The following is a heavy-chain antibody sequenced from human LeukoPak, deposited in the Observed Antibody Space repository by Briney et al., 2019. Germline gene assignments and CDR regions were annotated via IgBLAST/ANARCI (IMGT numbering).Heavy chain of an antibody. D-gene: IGHD1-14*01. Sequence: GGSLRLSCAASGFIFSNYEMNWVRQAPGKGLEWLSYISTSGSTIYYADSVKGRFTISRDNAKKSLYLQMKSLRAEDTAVYYCARLGGRPGYNWFDPWGQGTLVTVSS. CDR3: ARLGGRPGYNWFDP. V-gene: IGHV3-48*03. CDR1: GFIFSNYE. CDR2: ISTSGSTI. J-gene: IGHJ5*02.